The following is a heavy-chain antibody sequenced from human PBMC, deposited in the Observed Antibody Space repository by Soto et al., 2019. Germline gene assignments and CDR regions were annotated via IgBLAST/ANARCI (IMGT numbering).Heavy chain of an antibody. V-gene: IGHV1-69*13. Sequence: ASVKVSCKASGGTLSSYAISWVRQAPGQGLEWMGGIIPIFGTANYAQKFQGRVTITADESTSTAYMELSSLRSEDTAVYYCARDNAMIVTGRAFDIWGQGTMVTVSS. J-gene: IGHJ3*02. CDR2: IIPIFGTA. CDR1: GGTLSSYA. CDR3: ARDNAMIVTGRAFDI. D-gene: IGHD3-22*01.